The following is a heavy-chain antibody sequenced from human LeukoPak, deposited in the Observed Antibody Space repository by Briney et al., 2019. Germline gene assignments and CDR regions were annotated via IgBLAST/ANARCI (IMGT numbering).Heavy chain of an antibody. D-gene: IGHD6-13*01. J-gene: IGHJ6*03. Sequence: SETLSLTCAVSGDSVGSFNWWSWVRQSPGRGLEWIGEVYHIGATYYNPSLKSRVTISVDTSKNQFSLKLSSVTAADTAVYYCARGTNGGGSSWYPYYYYYMDVWGKGTTVTVSS. CDR3: ARGTNGGGSSWYPYYYYYMDV. V-gene: IGHV4-4*02. CDR2: VYHIGAT. CDR1: GDSVGSFNW.